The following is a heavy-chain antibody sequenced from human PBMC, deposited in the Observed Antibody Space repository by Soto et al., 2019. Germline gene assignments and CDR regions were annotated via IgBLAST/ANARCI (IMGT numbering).Heavy chain of an antibody. J-gene: IGHJ1*01. D-gene: IGHD6-13*01. V-gene: IGHV4-39*01. Sequence: QLQLQESGPGLVKPSETLSLTCTVSGDSVSINTYSWGWIRQSPVTGLQWIGSMYYSGSTYYNPSLMSRASISVDTSKNQLSLRLTSVTVADTATYYCARHDGTAGWGQGILVTVST. CDR1: GDSVSINTYS. CDR2: MYYSGST. CDR3: ARHDGTAG.